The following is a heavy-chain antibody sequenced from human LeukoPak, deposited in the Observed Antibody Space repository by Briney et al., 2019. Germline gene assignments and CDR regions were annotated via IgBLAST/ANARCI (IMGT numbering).Heavy chain of an antibody. Sequence: SETLSLTCTVSGGSISSGGYYWSWIRQHPGKGLEWIGYIYYSGSTYYNPSLKSRVTISVATSKNQFSLKVSSVTAAATAVYYCAATSYGSGSFDYWGQGTLVTVSS. CDR1: GGSISSGGYY. V-gene: IGHV4-31*03. CDR3: AATSYGSGSFDY. D-gene: IGHD3-10*01. CDR2: IYYSGST. J-gene: IGHJ4*02.